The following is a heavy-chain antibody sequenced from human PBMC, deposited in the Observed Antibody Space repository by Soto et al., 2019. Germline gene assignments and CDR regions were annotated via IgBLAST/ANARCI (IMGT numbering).Heavy chain of an antibody. CDR3: ARGSGYCSGGSCFGAFYI. Sequence: SETLSLTCAVSGGSISSYYWSWIRQPPGKGLEWIGYIYYSGSTNYNPSLKSRVTISVDTSKNQFSLKLSSVTAADTAVYYCARGSGYCSGGSCFGAFYIWGQGTMVTVSS. D-gene: IGHD2-15*01. V-gene: IGHV4-59*01. CDR2: IYYSGST. J-gene: IGHJ3*02. CDR1: GGSISSYY.